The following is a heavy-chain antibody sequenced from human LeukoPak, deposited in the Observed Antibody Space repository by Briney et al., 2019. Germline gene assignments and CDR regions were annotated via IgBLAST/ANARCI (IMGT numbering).Heavy chain of an antibody. CDR2: IIPIFGTA. D-gene: IGHD6-19*01. V-gene: IGHV1-69*06. CDR1: GGTFSSYA. Sequence: SVKVSCKASGGTFSSYAISWVRQAPGQGLEWMGGIIPIFGTANYAQKFQGRVTITADKSTSTAYMELSSLRSEDTAVYYCARVRQWLVKSEGWFDPWGQGTLVTVSS. CDR3: ARVRQWLVKSEGWFDP. J-gene: IGHJ5*02.